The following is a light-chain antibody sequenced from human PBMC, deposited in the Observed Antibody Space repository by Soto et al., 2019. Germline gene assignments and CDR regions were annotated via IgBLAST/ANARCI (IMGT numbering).Light chain of an antibody. CDR2: EVS. Sequence: QSALTQPPSASGSPGQSVTISCTGTSSVVGGYNYVSWYQQHPGKAPKLMIYEVSKRPSGVPDRFSGSKSGNTASLTVSGLQAEDEADYYCSSYAGSTVFGTGTKVTVL. V-gene: IGLV2-8*01. CDR3: SSYAGSTV. CDR1: SSVVGGYNY. J-gene: IGLJ1*01.